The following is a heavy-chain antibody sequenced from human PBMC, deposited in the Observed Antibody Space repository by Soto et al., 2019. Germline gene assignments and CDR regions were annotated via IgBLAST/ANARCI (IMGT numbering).Heavy chain of an antibody. J-gene: IGHJ6*02. CDR2: IDPSDSYT. D-gene: IGHD6-13*01. CDR1: GYSFTSYW. CDR3: ARRHSSSWERGPYYYYGMDV. V-gene: IGHV5-10-1*01. Sequence: GESLKISCKGSGYSFTSYWISWVRQMPGKGLEWMGRIDPSDSYTNYSPSFQGHVTISADESISTAYLQWSSLKASDTAMYYCARRHSSSWERGPYYYYGMDVWGQGTTVTVSS.